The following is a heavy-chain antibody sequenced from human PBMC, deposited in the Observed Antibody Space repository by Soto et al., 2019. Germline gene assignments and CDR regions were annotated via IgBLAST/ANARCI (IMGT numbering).Heavy chain of an antibody. Sequence: QVHLVQSGAEVKKAGSSVKVSCKAPGGTFKNNGISWVRQAPGQGLEWMGGIIPVFGTTNYAQKFQDRLTITADDSTSTAYMELSRLRYEDTAVYYCARENGVAVATILYYFDYWGQVTLVTVSS. CDR2: IIPVFGTT. CDR1: GGTFKNNG. D-gene: IGHD6-19*01. V-gene: IGHV1-69*01. CDR3: ARENGVAVATILYYFDY. J-gene: IGHJ4*02.